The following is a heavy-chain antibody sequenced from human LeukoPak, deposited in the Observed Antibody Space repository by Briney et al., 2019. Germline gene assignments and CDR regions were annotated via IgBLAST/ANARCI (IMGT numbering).Heavy chain of an antibody. J-gene: IGHJ4*02. V-gene: IGHV4-34*01. D-gene: IGHD6-13*01. CDR1: GGSFSGYY. CDR3: ARDGGAAAGTNSFDY. CDR2: INHSGST. Sequence: SETLSLTCAVYGGSFSGYYWSWIRQPPGKGLEWIGEINHSGSTNYNPALKSRGTISVDTSKSQFSMKLSSVTAADTAVYYCARDGGAAAGTNSFDYWGQGTLVTVSS.